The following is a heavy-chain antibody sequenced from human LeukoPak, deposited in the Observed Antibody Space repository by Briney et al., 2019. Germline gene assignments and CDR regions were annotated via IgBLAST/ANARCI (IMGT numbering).Heavy chain of an antibody. Sequence: SETLSLTCTASGGSISSYYWSWIRQPPGKGLEWIGYTYYSGSTNYNPSLKSRVTISVDTSKNQFSLKLSSVTAADTAVYYCARVDSSGWYRVYWGQGTLVTVSS. J-gene: IGHJ4*02. D-gene: IGHD6-19*01. CDR3: ARVDSSGWYRVY. V-gene: IGHV4-59*01. CDR2: TYYSGST. CDR1: GGSISSYY.